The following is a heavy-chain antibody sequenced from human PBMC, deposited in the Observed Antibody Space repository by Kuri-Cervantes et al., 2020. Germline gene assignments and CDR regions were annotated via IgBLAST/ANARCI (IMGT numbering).Heavy chain of an antibody. V-gene: IGHV4-61*08. CDR3: ARAPREWGSYYYMDV. Sequence: GSLRLSCTVSGGSISSGDYYWSWIRQPPGKGLEWIGYIYYSGSTNYNPSLKSRVTISVDTSKNQFSLKLSSVTAADTAVYYCARAPREWGSYYYMDVWGKGTTVTVSS. CDR1: GGSISSGDYY. CDR2: IYYSGST. J-gene: IGHJ6*03. D-gene: IGHD3-3*01.